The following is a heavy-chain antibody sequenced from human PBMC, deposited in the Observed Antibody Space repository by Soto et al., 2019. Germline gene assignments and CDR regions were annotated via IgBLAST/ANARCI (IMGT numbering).Heavy chain of an antibody. CDR3: AKEGGWIREKIGQ. CDR2: IDGSAVGT. D-gene: IGHD5-18*01. CDR1: GFKFYSYA. Sequence: EVQLLESGGGLVQPGGSLRLSCAASGFKFYSYAMNWVRQAPGKGLEWVSGIDGSAVGTYYADSVKGRFAISRDNSGNTLYLQIHSRRVEDRAVYYCAKEGGWIREKIGQWCQGTLVTVSS. J-gene: IGHJ4*02. V-gene: IGHV3-23*01.